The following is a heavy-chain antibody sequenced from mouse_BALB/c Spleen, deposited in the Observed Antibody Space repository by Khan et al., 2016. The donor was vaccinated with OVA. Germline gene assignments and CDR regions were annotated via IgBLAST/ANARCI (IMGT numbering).Heavy chain of an antibody. CDR1: GYTFTSYT. D-gene: IGHD2-14*01. V-gene: IGHV1-4*01. CDR3: VRDGAYHRNDGVFAY. CDR2: INPSNGYT. Sequence: LEESGAELARPGASVKMSCKASGYTFTSYTIHWIKLRPGQSLEWIGFINPSNGYTNYNQKFKDKATLTADKSSTTVYMQLSSLTSDDSAVYNCVRDGAYHRNDGVFAYWGQGTLVTVSA. J-gene: IGHJ3*01.